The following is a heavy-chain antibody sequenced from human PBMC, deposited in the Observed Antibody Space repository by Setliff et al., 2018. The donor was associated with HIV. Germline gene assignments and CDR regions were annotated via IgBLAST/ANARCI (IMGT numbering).Heavy chain of an antibody. Sequence: PSETLSLTCAVSGYSISSGYYWGWIRQPPGKGLEWIGSIYHSGSTYYNPSLKSRVTISVDTSKNQFSLKLSSVTAADTAVYYCARHLRSYGAAIGYGMDVWGQGTTVTVSS. CDR2: IYHSGST. CDR1: GYSISSGYY. J-gene: IGHJ6*02. D-gene: IGHD5-18*01. V-gene: IGHV4-38-2*01. CDR3: ARHLRSYGAAIGYGMDV.